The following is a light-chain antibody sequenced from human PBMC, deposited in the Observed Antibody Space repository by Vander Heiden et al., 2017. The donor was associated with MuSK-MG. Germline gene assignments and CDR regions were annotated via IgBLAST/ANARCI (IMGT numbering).Light chain of an antibody. CDR1: QSVSSN. CDR2: GAS. V-gene: IGKV3-15*01. Sequence: EIVMTQSPATLSVSPGDRDTLSCRARQSVSSNLDWYQQKPGQAPMLLIYGASTQATVISARFSGSGCGTECTLTISSLQSEDFAFYFWQQYTNLWTFGQGTKVEIK. CDR3: QQYTNLWT. J-gene: IGKJ1*01.